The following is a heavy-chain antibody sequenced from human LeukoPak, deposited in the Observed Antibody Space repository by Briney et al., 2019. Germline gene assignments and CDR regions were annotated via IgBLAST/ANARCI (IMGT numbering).Heavy chain of an antibody. CDR3: AKPKASGSSGCFDY. J-gene: IGHJ4*02. D-gene: IGHD6-19*01. CDR1: GFRFRSYW. V-gene: IGHV3-9*01. CDR2: ISWNSGSI. Sequence: LRLSCEASGFRFRSYWMHWVRQAPGKGLEWVSGISWNSGSIGYADSVKGRFTISRDNAKNSLYLQMNSLRAEDTALYYCAKPKASGSSGCFDYWGQGTLVTVSS.